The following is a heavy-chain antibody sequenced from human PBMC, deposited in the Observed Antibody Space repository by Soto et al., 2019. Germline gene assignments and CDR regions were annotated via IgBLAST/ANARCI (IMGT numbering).Heavy chain of an antibody. D-gene: IGHD1-26*01. CDR2: IYYSGST. CDR1: GGSISSSSYY. J-gene: IGHJ5*02. Sequence: SEILSLTCTVSGGSISSSSYYWGWIRQPPGKGLEWIGSIYYSGSTYYNPSLKSRVTISVDTSKNQFSLKLSSVTAADTAVYYCSRSPSASYYLDWFDPWRQGTLVTVS. V-gene: IGHV4-39*01. CDR3: SRSPSASYYLDWFDP.